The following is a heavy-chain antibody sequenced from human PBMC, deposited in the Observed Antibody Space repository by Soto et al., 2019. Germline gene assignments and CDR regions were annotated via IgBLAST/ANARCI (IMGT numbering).Heavy chain of an antibody. CDR1: GFTFSSYG. V-gene: IGHV3-30*18. CDR2: ISYDGSNK. D-gene: IGHD3-9*01. Sequence: QVQLVESGGGVVQPGRSLRLSCAASGFTFSSYGMHWVRQAPGKGLEWVAVISYDGSNKYYADSVKGRFTISRDNSKRSRYRQMSSLSAEDTAVYYCAKTPAQGYDIWSYPFDYWGQGTLVTVSS. CDR3: AKTPAQGYDIWSYPFDY. J-gene: IGHJ4*02.